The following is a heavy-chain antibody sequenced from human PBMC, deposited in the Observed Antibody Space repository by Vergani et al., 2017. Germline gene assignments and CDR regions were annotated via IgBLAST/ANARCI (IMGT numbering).Heavy chain of an antibody. CDR1: GFTFSSYA. CDR3: AKDQLXITMVRGATGQFDP. CDR2: ISGSGGST. Sequence: VQLLQSGGGVIQPGGSVRLSCAASGFTFSSYAMSWVRQAPGKGLEWVSAISGSGGSTYYADSVKGRFTISRDNSKNTLYLQMNSLRAEDTAVYYCAKDQLXITMVRGATGQFDPWGQGTLVTVSS. J-gene: IGHJ5*02. V-gene: IGHV3-23*01. D-gene: IGHD3-10*01.